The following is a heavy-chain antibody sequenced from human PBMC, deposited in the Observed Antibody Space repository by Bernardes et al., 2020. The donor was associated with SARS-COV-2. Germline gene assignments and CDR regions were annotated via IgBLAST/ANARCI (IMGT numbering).Heavy chain of an antibody. CDR2: IFTSGNT. D-gene: IGHD6-19*01. CDR1: GGAISSYH. CDR3: ASGIEVTATWAFDI. Sequence: ETRSSTCTVSGGAISSYHWSWIRQPAGKGLEWIGRIFTSGNTDYNPSLKSRVSMSVDTSRNQFSLKLYSVTAADTAVYYCASGIEVTATWAFDIWGQGTMVSVSS. V-gene: IGHV4-4*07. J-gene: IGHJ3*02.